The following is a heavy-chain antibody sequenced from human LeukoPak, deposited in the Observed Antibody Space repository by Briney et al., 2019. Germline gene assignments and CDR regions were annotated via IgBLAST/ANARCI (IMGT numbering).Heavy chain of an antibody. V-gene: IGHV1-2*02. D-gene: IGHD6-13*01. CDR1: GYTFTGYY. CDR2: INPDSGGT. J-gene: IGHJ4*02. CDR3: AREGKYSSSLDY. Sequence: ASVKVSCTASGYTFTGYYMHWVRQAPGQGLEWMGWINPDSGGTKYAQKFQGRVTMSRDTSSSTVYMELSRLTFDDTAVYYCAREGKYSSSLDYWGQGTLVTVSS.